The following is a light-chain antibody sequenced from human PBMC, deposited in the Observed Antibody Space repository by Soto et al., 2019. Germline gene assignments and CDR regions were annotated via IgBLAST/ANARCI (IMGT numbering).Light chain of an antibody. CDR1: SSNIGAGYD. Sequence: QAVLTQPPSVSGAPGQRVTISCTGTSSNIGAGYDVHWYQQLPGAAPKLLMYGNTIRPSGVPDRFSGSKSGTSASLAITGLQAEDEADYYCQSYDSSLSGLWVFGGGTKVTVL. CDR2: GNT. J-gene: IGLJ3*02. V-gene: IGLV1-40*01. CDR3: QSYDSSLSGLWV.